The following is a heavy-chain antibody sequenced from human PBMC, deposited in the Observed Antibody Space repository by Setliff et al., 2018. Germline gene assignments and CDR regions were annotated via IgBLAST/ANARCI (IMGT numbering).Heavy chain of an antibody. Sequence: PGGSLRLSCAASGFTFRSYEMNWVRQTPGKGLEWVSYINSGGSKVYYADSVKGRFTISRDNTKNSLYLLMNSLRPEDTAVYYCARTCSGSGCYAGLESWGQGTPVTVSS. D-gene: IGHD2-15*01. V-gene: IGHV3-48*03. CDR2: INSGGSKV. J-gene: IGHJ4*02. CDR3: ARTCSGSGCYAGLES. CDR1: GFTFRSYE.